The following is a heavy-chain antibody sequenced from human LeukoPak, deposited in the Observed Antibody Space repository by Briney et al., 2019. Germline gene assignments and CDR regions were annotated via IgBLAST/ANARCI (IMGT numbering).Heavy chain of an antibody. CDR1: GSTFTGYY. CDR2: INPYSGGT. J-gene: IGHJ6*03. D-gene: IGHD5-24*01. CDR3: ARGPSGRDGYIGSYYDYYNMDV. Sequence: ASVTVSCKASGSTFTGYYMHWVRQAPGHGLEWMGWINPYSGGTNYAQKFPGRVTLRRDTSNSTAYMKLSRLRSDDTAVYYCARGPSGRDGYIGSYYDYYNMDVWGKGTTVTVSS. V-gene: IGHV1-2*02.